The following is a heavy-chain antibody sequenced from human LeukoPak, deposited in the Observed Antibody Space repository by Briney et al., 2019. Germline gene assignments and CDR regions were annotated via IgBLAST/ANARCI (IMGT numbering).Heavy chain of an antibody. CDR2: IYYSGST. V-gene: IGHV4-38-2*01. CDR1: GFTFNNAW. Sequence: GSLRLSCVVSGFTFNNAWMTWVRQAPGKGLEWIGSIYYSGSTYYNPSLKSRVTISVDTSKNQFSLKLSSVTAADTAVYYCARLNYDFWSGYYSWFDPWGQGTLVTVSS. J-gene: IGHJ5*02. CDR3: ARLNYDFWSGYYSWFDP. D-gene: IGHD3-3*01.